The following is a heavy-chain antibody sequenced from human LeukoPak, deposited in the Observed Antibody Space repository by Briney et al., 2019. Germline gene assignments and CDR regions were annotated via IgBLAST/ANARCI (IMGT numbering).Heavy chain of an antibody. Sequence: GGSLRLSCAASGFTFSSYAMPWVRQAPGKGLEWVAVISYDGSNKYYADSVKGRFTISRDNSKNTLYLQMNSLRAEDTAVYYCARVLPLRGVVVVPAAGAFDIWGQGTMVTVSS. CDR1: GFTFSSYA. J-gene: IGHJ3*02. D-gene: IGHD2-2*01. CDR2: ISYDGSNK. V-gene: IGHV3-30-3*01. CDR3: ARVLPLRGVVVVPAAGAFDI.